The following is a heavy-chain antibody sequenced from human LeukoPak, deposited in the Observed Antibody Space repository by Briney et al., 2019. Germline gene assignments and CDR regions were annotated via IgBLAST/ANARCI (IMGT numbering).Heavy chain of an antibody. J-gene: IGHJ4*02. V-gene: IGHV4-4*07. D-gene: IGHD3-3*01. Sequence: SETLSLTCTVSGGSISSYYWSWIRQPAGKGLEWIGRIYTSGSTNYNPSLKSRVTISVDTSKNQFSLKLSSVTAADTAVYYCARAPRGTIFGVVIYSGGYFDYWGQGTLVTVSS. CDR2: IYTSGST. CDR3: ARAPRGTIFGVVIYSGGYFDY. CDR1: GGSISSYY.